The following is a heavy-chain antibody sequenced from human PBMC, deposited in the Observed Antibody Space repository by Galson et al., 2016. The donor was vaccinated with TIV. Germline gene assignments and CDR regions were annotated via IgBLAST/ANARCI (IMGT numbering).Heavy chain of an antibody. J-gene: IGHJ4*02. V-gene: IGHV3-21*01. Sequence: SLRLSCAASGFSFSAYDMHWVRQAPGKGLEWVSAISSRSDYIYYIDSLKGRFIISRDNVAKSLYLQMNNLRVEDTAVYYYVGMGGEGYWGQGTLVTVSS. CDR2: ISSRSDYI. D-gene: IGHD3-16*01. CDR3: VGMGGEGY. CDR1: GFSFSAYD.